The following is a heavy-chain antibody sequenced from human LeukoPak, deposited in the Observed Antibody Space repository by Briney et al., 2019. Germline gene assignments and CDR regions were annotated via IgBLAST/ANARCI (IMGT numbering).Heavy chain of an antibody. D-gene: IGHD2-15*01. CDR3: ARGSGDCSGGSCYATYFQH. V-gene: IGHV4-59*01. CDR1: GGSISSYY. CDR2: IYYSGST. J-gene: IGHJ1*01. Sequence: SETLSLTCTVSGGSISSYYWSWIRQPPGKGLEWIGYIYYSGSTNYNPSLKSRVTISVDTSKNQFSLKLSSVTAADTAVYYCARGSGDCSGGSCYATYFQHWGQGTLVTVSS.